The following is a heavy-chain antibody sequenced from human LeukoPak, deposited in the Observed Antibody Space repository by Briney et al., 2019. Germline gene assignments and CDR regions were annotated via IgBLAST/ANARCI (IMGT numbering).Heavy chain of an antibody. CDR3: AKIAAAALVY. V-gene: IGHV4-59*08. J-gene: IGHJ4*02. CDR1: GGSISSYY. Sequence: SETLSLTCTVSGGSISSYYWSWIRQPPGKGLEWIGYIYYSGSTNYNPSLKSRVTISVDTSKNQFSLKLSSVTAADTAVYYCAKIAAAALVYWGQGTLVTVSS. CDR2: IYYSGST. D-gene: IGHD6-13*01.